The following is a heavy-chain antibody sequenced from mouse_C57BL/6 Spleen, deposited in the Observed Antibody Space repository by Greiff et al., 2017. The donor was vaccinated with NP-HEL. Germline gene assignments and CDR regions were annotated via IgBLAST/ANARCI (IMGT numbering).Heavy chain of an antibody. CDR1: GYTFTSYD. CDR2: IYPRDGST. Sequence: QVQLQQSGPELVKPGASVKLSCKASGYTFTSYDINWVKQRPGQGLEWIGWIYPRDGSTKYNEKFKGKATLTVDTSSSTAYMELHSLTSEDSAVYFCARPPYSNYWYFDVWGTGTTVTVSS. CDR3: ARPPYSNYWYFDV. J-gene: IGHJ1*03. D-gene: IGHD2-5*01. V-gene: IGHV1-85*01.